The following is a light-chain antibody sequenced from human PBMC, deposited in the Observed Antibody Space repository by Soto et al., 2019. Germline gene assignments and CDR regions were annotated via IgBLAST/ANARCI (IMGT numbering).Light chain of an antibody. CDR3: SSSTSRSTYV. CDR2: DVS. J-gene: IGLJ1*01. V-gene: IGLV2-14*03. CDR1: SSDVGGYNY. Sequence: QSALTKPASVYGSPGQSITISCTGTSSDVGGYNYVSWYQQHPGKAPKLMIYDVSNRPSGVPNRFSGSKSGNTASLTISGLQAEDEADYYCSSSTSRSTYVFGSGTKVTVL.